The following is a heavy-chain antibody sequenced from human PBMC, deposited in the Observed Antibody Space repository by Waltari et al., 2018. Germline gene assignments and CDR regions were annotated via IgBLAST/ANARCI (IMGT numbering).Heavy chain of an antibody. CDR3: ARDALRIAAAGTPLRY. CDR2: INAGNGNT. V-gene: IGHV1-3*01. J-gene: IGHJ4*02. CDR1: GYTFTSYA. Sequence: QVQLVQSGAEVKKPGASVKVSCKASGYTFTSYAMHWVRQAPGQRLEWMGWINAGNGNTKYSQKFQGRVTITRDTSASTAYMELSSLRSEDTAVYYCARDALRIAAAGTPLRYWGQGTLVTVSS. D-gene: IGHD6-13*01.